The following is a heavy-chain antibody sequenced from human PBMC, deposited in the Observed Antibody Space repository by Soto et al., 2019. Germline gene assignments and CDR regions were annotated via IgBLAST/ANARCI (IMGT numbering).Heavy chain of an antibody. CDR1: GFTFSSYW. CDR3: ARLPNKSPQN. CDR2: ISNDGSS. Sequence: VQLVESGGGLVQPGGSLRLSCVASGFTFSSYWMHWVRQAPGKGLVWVSSISNDGSSIYADPVKGRLTISRDNAKNTLYLQMNSLRAEDTAVYYCARLPNKSPQNWGQGTLVIVSP. V-gene: IGHV3-74*01. J-gene: IGHJ1*01.